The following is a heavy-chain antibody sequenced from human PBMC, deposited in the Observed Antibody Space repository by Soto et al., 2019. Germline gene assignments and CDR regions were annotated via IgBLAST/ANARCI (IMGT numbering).Heavy chain of an antibody. Sequence: QVQLQESGPGLVKPSETLSLTCTVSGGSISSYYWSWIRQPAGKGLEWIGRIYSSGSTDSNPSLKSRVTMSLDTSKNQISLKLSSVTAADTAVYYCARDVYGSTTSGYYYYAMDVWGQGTTVTVSS. V-gene: IGHV4-4*07. CDR1: GGSISSYY. D-gene: IGHD2-2*01. J-gene: IGHJ6*02. CDR2: IYSSGST. CDR3: ARDVYGSTTSGYYYYAMDV.